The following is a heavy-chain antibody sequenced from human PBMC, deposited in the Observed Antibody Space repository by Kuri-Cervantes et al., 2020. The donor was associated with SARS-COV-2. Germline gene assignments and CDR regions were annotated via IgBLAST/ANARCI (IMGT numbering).Heavy chain of an antibody. CDR2: INWNGGST. CDR3: VRDLSRGDFWSGWYHDY. V-gene: IGHV3-20*04. J-gene: IGHJ4*02. CDR1: GFTFDDYG. Sequence: GESLKISCAASGFTFDDYGMSWVRQAPGKGLEWVSGINWNGGSTGYADSVKGRFTISRDNAKNSLYLQMNSLRAEVTAVYYCVRDLSRGDFWSGWYHDYWGQGTLVTVSS. D-gene: IGHD3-3*01.